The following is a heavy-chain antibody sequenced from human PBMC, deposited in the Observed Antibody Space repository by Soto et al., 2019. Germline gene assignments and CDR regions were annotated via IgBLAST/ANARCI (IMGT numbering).Heavy chain of an antibody. CDR1: GFTFSSYD. CDR3: ARFGGYCTSTSCFLHGLDV. Sequence: GSRRLSCAASGFTFSSYDMHWVRQGTGKGLEWVSAIDSAGDTYYLGSVEGRFTISRENGKNSLYLQMNSLSAGDTAVYYCARFGGYCTSTSCFLHGLDVWGQGTTVTVSS. V-gene: IGHV3-13*01. CDR2: IDSAGDT. D-gene: IGHD2-2*01. J-gene: IGHJ6*02.